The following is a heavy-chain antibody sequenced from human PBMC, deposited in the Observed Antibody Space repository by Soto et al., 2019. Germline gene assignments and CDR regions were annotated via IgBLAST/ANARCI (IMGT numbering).Heavy chain of an antibody. CDR3: VRDSAYSFDY. CDR2: ISSSSGAT. V-gene: IGHV3-48*01. Sequence: GGSLRLSCAASGFALSYYNMKWVRQAPGKGLEWISDISSSSGATYYADSVKGRFTISRDKARNSLYLQMNNLRVEDTAIYYCVRDSAYSFDYWGQGTLVTVSS. J-gene: IGHJ4*02. D-gene: IGHD2-21*01. CDR1: GFALSYYN.